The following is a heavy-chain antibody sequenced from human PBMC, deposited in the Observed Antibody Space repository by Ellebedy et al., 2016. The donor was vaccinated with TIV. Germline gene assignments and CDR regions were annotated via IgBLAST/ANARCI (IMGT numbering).Heavy chain of an antibody. CDR1: GFTFSSYG. Sequence: PGGSLRLSCAASGFTFSSYGMHWVRQAPGKGLEWVAVISYDGSNKYYADSVKGRFTISRDNSKNTLYLQMNSLRAEDTAVYYCARHVVDYYGSGSFDYWGLGTLVTVTS. CDR2: ISYDGSNK. V-gene: IGHV3-30*03. J-gene: IGHJ4*02. D-gene: IGHD3-10*01. CDR3: ARHVVDYYGSGSFDY.